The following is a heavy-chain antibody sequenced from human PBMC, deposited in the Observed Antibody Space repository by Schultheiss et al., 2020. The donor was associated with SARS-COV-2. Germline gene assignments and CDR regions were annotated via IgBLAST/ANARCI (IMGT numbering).Heavy chain of an antibody. D-gene: IGHD2-8*01. Sequence: GGSLRLSCAASGFTFSSYAMSWVRQAPGKGLEWVSGISWNSGSIGYADSVKGRFTISRDNSKNTMYLQMNSLRAEDTAVYYCARDWSGQLTHGDFDLWGRGTLVTVSS. CDR2: ISWNSGSI. J-gene: IGHJ2*01. CDR3: ARDWSGQLTHGDFDL. V-gene: IGHV3-23*01. CDR1: GFTFSSYA.